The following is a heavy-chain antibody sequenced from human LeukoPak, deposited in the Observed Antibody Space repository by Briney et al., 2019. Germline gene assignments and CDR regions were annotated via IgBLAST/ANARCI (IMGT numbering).Heavy chain of an antibody. J-gene: IGHJ4*02. V-gene: IGHV1-69*13. CDR1: GGTFSSYA. D-gene: IGHD3-22*01. CDR2: IIPIFGTA. CDR3: AGETYYYDSSGYWESS. Sequence: ASVKVSCKASGGTFSSYAISWVRQAPGQGLEWMGGIIPIFGTANYAQKFQGRVTITADESTSTAYMELSSLRSEDTAVYYCAGETYYYDSSGYWESSWGQGTLVTVS.